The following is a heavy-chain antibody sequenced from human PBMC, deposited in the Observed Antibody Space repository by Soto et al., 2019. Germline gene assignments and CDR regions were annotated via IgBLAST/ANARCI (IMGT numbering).Heavy chain of an antibody. Sequence: SETLSLTCTVSGGSISSGGYYWSWIRQHPGKGLEWIGYIYYSGSTYYNPSLKSRVTISVDTSKNQFSLKLRSVTAADTAVYYCARGHAYNYVRYFFGYWGQGNLVTVSS. CDR3: ARGHAYNYVRYFFGY. J-gene: IGHJ4*02. CDR1: GGSISSGGYY. D-gene: IGHD5-12*01. CDR2: IYYSGST. V-gene: IGHV4-31*03.